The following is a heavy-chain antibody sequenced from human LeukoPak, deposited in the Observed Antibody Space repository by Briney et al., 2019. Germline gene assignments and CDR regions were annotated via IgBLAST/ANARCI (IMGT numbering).Heavy chain of an antibody. D-gene: IGHD3-22*01. J-gene: IGHJ4*02. Sequence: ASLKVSCKASGYTFSSYSMHWVRQATGHGLEWMGIINPSGGSTSYAQKFQGRVTMTRDTSTSTVYMELSSLRSEDTAVYYCAREFYYESSAYGFEYWGQGTLVTVSS. CDR3: AREFYYESSAYGFEY. V-gene: IGHV1-46*01. CDR1: GYTFSSYS. CDR2: INPSGGST.